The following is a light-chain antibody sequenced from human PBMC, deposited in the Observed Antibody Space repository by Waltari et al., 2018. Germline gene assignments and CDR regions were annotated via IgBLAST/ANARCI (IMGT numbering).Light chain of an antibody. V-gene: IGLV3-1*01. J-gene: IGLJ2*01. CDR1: KLGNKY. CDR3: QAWDSSTVV. CDR2: QDT. Sequence: SYELTQPPSVSVSPGQTASLTCSGDKLGNKYACWYQQKPGQAPVVVLYQDTKRPSGIPGRFSGSNSWNTATLTISGTQAMDEADYYCQAWDSSTVVFGGGTKLTVL.